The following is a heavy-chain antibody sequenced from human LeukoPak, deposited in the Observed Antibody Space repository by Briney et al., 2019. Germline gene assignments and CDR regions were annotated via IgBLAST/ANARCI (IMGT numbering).Heavy chain of an antibody. CDR1: GYIFTDYY. Sequence: ASVKVSCKASGYIFTDYYMHWVRQAPGQELGWMGRINPNSGGTNYAQKFQGRVTMTRDTSTSTVYMELSSLRSEDTAVYYCARRSASCSGGSCYPDAFDIWGQGTMVTVSS. CDR2: INPNSGGT. J-gene: IGHJ3*02. V-gene: IGHV1/OR15-1*04. D-gene: IGHD2-15*01. CDR3: ARRSASCSGGSCYPDAFDI.